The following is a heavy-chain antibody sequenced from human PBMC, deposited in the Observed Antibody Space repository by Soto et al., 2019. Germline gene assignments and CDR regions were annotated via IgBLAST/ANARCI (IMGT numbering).Heavy chain of an antibody. D-gene: IGHD1-1*01. Sequence: QVQLVRSGAEVKKPGSSVKVSCKASGGTFSSYAISWVRQAPGQGLEWMGGIIPIFGTANYAQKFQGRVTITADESTSTAYMELSSLRSEDTAVYYCAREWTEHIGVQPWFDPWGQGTLVTVSS. J-gene: IGHJ5*02. CDR1: GGTFSSYA. V-gene: IGHV1-69*01. CDR2: IIPIFGTA. CDR3: AREWTEHIGVQPWFDP.